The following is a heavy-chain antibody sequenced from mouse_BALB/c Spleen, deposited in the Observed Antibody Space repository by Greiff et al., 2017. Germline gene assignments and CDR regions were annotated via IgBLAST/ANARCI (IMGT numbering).Heavy chain of an antibody. CDR2: IWSGGST. J-gene: IGHJ2*01. D-gene: IGHD1-1*01. CDR3: ARNLDYYGSSFDY. V-gene: IGHV2-4-1*01. Sequence: VQVVESGPGLVQPSQSLSITCTVSGFSLTSYGVHWVRQSPGKGLEWLGVIWSGGSTDYNAAFISRLSISKDNSKSQVFFKMNSLQADDTAIYYCARNLDYYGSSFDYWGQGTTLTVSS. CDR1: GFSLTSYG.